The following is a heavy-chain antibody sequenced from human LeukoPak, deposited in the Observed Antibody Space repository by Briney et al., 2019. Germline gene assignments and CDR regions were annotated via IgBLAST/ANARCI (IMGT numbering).Heavy chain of an antibody. Sequence: GSLRTPCATSGFTFKNHSLSRVRQAPGEGVEWVSAISGSGGSTYYADSVKGRFTISRDNSKNTLYLQMNSLRAEDTAVYYCAKVWVRGVKDYWGQGTLVTVSS. D-gene: IGHD3-10*01. CDR1: GFTFKNHS. V-gene: IGHV3-23*01. J-gene: IGHJ4*02. CDR3: AKVWVRGVKDY. CDR2: ISGSGGST.